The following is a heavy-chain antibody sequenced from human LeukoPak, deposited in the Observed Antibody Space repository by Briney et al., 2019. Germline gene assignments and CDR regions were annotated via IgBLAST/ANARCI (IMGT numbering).Heavy chain of an antibody. D-gene: IGHD6-6*01. Sequence: GGSLRLSCAASGFTFGSYGVHWVRQAPGKGLEWVAFIRHDGSDKYYADSVKGRFTISRDNSKSTLYLQMNSLRAEDTAVYHCARKKSVYRSSSSTYYYMDVWGKGTTVTVSS. V-gene: IGHV3-30*02. J-gene: IGHJ6*03. CDR2: IRHDGSDK. CDR3: ARKKSVYRSSSSTYYYMDV. CDR1: GFTFGSYG.